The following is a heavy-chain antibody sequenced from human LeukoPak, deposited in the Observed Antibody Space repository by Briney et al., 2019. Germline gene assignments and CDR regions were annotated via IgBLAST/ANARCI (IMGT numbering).Heavy chain of an antibody. D-gene: IGHD6-19*01. CDR3: AKADAVP. J-gene: IGHJ5*02. V-gene: IGHV3-23*01. Sequence: GGSLRLSCAASGFTFSSYAMGWVRQAPGRGLEWVSAISESGAGTYYADSVKGRLTISGDNPKNTLSLQMNSLRAEDTAVYYCAKADAVPWGLGTLVTVSS. CDR2: ISESGAGT. CDR1: GFTFSSYA.